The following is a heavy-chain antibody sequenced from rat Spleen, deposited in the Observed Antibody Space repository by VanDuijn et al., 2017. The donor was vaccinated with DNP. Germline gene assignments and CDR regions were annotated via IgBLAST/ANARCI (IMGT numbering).Heavy chain of an antibody. CDR2: IASNGSRS. J-gene: IGHJ2*01. CDR1: GFTFSDYY. CDR3: ARQWVGWEPYFDY. Sequence: EVQLVESGGGLVQPGRSLNLSCAASGFTFSDYYMAWVRQAPEEGLEWVASIASNGSRSFYSDSVKGRFTISRDNAKSSLYLQMNSLKSEDTATYLCARQWVGWEPYFDYWGQGVMVTVSS. D-gene: IGHD5-1*01. V-gene: IGHV5-22*01.